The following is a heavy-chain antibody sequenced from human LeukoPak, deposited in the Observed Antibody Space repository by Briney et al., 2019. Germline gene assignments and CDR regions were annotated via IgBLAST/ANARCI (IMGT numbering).Heavy chain of an antibody. Sequence: SQTLSLTCAVYGGSFSGYYWSWIRQPPGKGLEWIGEINHSGSTNYNPSLKSRVTISVDTSKNQFSLKLGSVTAADTAVYYRARQRIDYGDYYYYYYYMDVWGKGTTVTISS. J-gene: IGHJ6*03. V-gene: IGHV4-34*01. D-gene: IGHD4-17*01. CDR1: GGSFSGYY. CDR2: INHSGST. CDR3: ARQRIDYGDYYYYYYYMDV.